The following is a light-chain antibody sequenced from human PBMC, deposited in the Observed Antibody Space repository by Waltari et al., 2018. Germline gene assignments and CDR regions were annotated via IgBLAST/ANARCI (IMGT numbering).Light chain of an antibody. V-gene: IGKV3-11*01. Sequence: VILTQSPATLSLSPGERATLSCRASQSVSSYLAWYQQKPGQGARLLIYGASSRATGIPDRFSGSGSGTDFTLTISSLEPEDVGVYHCYQHSSGYSFGQGTKVEIK. CDR1: QSVSSY. J-gene: IGKJ2*03. CDR3: YQHSSGYS. CDR2: GAS.